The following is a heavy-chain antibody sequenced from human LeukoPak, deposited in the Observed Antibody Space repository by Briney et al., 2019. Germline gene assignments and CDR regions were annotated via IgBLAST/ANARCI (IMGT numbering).Heavy chain of an antibody. Sequence: PGGSLRLSCAASGFTFSDYYMSWIRQAPGKGLEWVSYISSSSSYTNYADSVKGRFTISRDNAKNSLYLQMNSLRAEDTAVYYCARVSPRNWFDPWGQGTLVTVSS. J-gene: IGHJ5*02. CDR3: ARVSPRNWFDP. V-gene: IGHV3-11*05. CDR2: ISSSSSYT. CDR1: GFTFSDYY.